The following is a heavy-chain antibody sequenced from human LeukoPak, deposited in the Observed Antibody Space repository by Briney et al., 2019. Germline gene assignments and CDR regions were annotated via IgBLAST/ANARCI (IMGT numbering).Heavy chain of an antibody. CDR1: GYTLTELS. CDR2: FDPEDGET. J-gene: IGHJ4*02. Sequence: GASVKVSCKVSGYTLTELSMHWVRQAPGKGLEWMGGFDPEDGETIYAQKFQGRVTMTEDTSTDTAYMELSSLRSEDTAVYYCATDPALNILTGYPHYWGQGTLVTVSS. D-gene: IGHD3-9*01. V-gene: IGHV1-24*01. CDR3: ATDPALNILTGYPHY.